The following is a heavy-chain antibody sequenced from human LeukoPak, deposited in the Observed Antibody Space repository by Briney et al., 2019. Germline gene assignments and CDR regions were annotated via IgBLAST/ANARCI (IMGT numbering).Heavy chain of an antibody. D-gene: IGHD2-15*01. CDR2: IGPYNGYT. J-gene: IGHJ4*02. CDR3: VREKYCSGDTCYSGAIDS. CDR1: GYIFTNYC. V-gene: IGHV1-18*01. Sequence: GASVKVSCKACGYIFTNYCIIWLRQAPGQGLEWMGWIGPYNGYTNYAQKLQGRVTLTTDTSTCTAYMDLRSLRSDDTAVYYCVREKYCSGDTCYSGAIDSWGQGTLVTVSS.